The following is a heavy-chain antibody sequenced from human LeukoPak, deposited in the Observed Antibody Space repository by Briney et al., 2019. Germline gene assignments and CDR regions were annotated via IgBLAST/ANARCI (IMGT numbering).Heavy chain of an antibody. CDR3: ARDKKTDDYGEYWPWVVDY. V-gene: IGHV3-21*06. CDR2: ISSSSSYI. J-gene: IGHJ4*02. Sequence: GGSLRLSCAASGFTFSSYSMNWVRQAPGKGLEWVSSISSSSSYIYYADSVKGRFTISRDNAKNSLYLQMNSLRAEDTAVYYCARDKKTDDYGEYWPWVVDYWGQGTLVTVSS. CDR1: GFTFSSYS. D-gene: IGHD4-17*01.